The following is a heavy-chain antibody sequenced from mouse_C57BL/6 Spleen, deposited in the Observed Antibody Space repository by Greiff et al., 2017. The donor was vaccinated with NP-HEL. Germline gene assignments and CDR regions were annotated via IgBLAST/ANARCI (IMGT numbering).Heavy chain of an antibody. V-gene: IGHV1-26*01. D-gene: IGHD4-1*01. CDR3: ARFWDGFDY. Sequence: EVQLQQSGPELVKPGASVKISCEASGYTFTDYYMNWVKQSHGKSLEWIGDINPNNGGTSYNQKFKGKATLTVDKSSSTAYMELRSLTSEDAAVYYCARFWDGFDYWGQGTTLTVSS. CDR2: INPNNGGT. J-gene: IGHJ2*01. CDR1: GYTFTDYY.